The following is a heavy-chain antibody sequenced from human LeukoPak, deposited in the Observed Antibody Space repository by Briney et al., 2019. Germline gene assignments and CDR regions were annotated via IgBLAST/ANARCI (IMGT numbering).Heavy chain of an antibody. D-gene: IGHD2-2*01. CDR3: ARLSGCSSTSCYLYYYYMDV. J-gene: IGHJ6*03. CDR1: GYRFTSYW. CDR2: IYPGDSDT. Sequence: GESLKISCKGSGYRFTSYWIGWVRQMPGKGLEWMGIIYPGDSDTRYSPSFQGQVTISADKSISTAYLQWSSLKASDTAMYYCARLSGCSSTSCYLYYYYMDVWGKGTTVTVSS. V-gene: IGHV5-51*01.